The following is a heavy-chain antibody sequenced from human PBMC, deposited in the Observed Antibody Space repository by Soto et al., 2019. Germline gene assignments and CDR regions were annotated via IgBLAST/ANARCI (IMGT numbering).Heavy chain of an antibody. V-gene: IGHV1-18*01. J-gene: IGHJ6*03. D-gene: IGHD3-10*01. Sequence: ASVKVSCKASGYTFNSYGINWVRQAPGQGLEWVGWVSAYNGNTNYAQKLQGRVTMTTDTSTSTAYMDLRSLRSDDTAVYYCARALGSRAPDYYYYYINVWGKGTMVTVSS. CDR2: VSAYNGNT. CDR1: GYTFNSYG. CDR3: ARALGSRAPDYYYYYINV.